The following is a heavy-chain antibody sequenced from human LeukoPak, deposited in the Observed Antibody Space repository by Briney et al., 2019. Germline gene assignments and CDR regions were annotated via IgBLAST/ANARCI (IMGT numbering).Heavy chain of an antibody. Sequence: GGSLRLSCAASGFTFSSYAMSWVRQAPGKGLEWVSAISGSGGSTYYADSVKGRFTISRDNSKNTLDLQMSSLRAEDTAVYYCARDFNNWNPLYYFDYWGQGTLVTVSS. CDR2: ISGSGGST. V-gene: IGHV3-23*01. D-gene: IGHD1-20*01. J-gene: IGHJ4*02. CDR3: ARDFNNWNPLYYFDY. CDR1: GFTFSSYA.